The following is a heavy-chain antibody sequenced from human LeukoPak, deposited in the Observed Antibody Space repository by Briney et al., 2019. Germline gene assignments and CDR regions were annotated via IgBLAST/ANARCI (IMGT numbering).Heavy chain of an antibody. D-gene: IGHD3-3*01. V-gene: IGHV4-34*01. Sequence: PTETLSLTCAVYGGSFSGYYWSSIRQPPGKGLEWIWEINHSGSTNYNPSLKSRVTISVDTSKNQFSLELSSVTAADTGVYSCARRRGDFWSGYYVDYLGQGTLVTVSS. CDR2: INHSGST. J-gene: IGHJ4*02. CDR3: ARRRGDFWSGYYVDY. CDR1: GGSFSGYY.